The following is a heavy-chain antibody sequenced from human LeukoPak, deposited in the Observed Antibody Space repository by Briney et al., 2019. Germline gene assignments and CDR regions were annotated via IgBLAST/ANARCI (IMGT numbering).Heavy chain of an antibody. CDR2: IYHSGGA. Sequence: SETLSLTGGVSGGSFSISYWSWIRQPPGKGLEWIGQIYHSGGANYNPSLRSRVTISIDTSKNQLSLRLSSVTAADTAVYYCARHGSYCFDSWGQGTLVTVSS. D-gene: IGHD3-10*01. J-gene: IGHJ4*02. CDR3: ARHGSYCFDS. CDR1: GGSFSISY. V-gene: IGHV4-34*01.